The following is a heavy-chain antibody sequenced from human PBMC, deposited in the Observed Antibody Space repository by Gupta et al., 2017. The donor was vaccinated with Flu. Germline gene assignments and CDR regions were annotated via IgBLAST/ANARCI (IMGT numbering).Heavy chain of an antibody. CDR1: GGSIKSDY. V-gene: IGHV4-59*01. CDR3: AKGNNWFDP. CDR2: ISYTGGT. J-gene: IGHJ5*02. Sequence: QVQLQESGPGLVKPSETLYLTCTVSGGSIKSDYWSWIRQPPGKGLEWIGYISYTGGTNYNPSLKSRVTISVDASKNQFSLKLSSVTAADSALYYCAKGNNWFDPWGQGNLGTVSS.